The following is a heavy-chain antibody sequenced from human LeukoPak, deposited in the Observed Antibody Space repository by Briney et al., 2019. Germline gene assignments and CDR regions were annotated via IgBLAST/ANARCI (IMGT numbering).Heavy chain of an antibody. CDR3: AISPDDYSNPADQYNWFDP. J-gene: IGHJ5*02. CDR1: GYTFTSYD. Sequence: ASVKVSCKASGYTFTSYDINWVRQATGQGLEWMGWMNPNSGNTGYAQKFQGRVTITRNTSISTAYMELSSLRSEDTAVYYCAISPDDYSNPADQYNWFDPWGQGTLVTVSS. CDR2: MNPNSGNT. V-gene: IGHV1-8*03. D-gene: IGHD4-11*01.